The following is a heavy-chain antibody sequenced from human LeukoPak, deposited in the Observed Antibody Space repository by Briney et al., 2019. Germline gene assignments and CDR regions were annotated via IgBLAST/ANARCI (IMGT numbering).Heavy chain of an antibody. CDR3: ARGGVIVGSDY. Sequence: GGSLRLSCAASGFTFSDYYMSWIPQAPGKGLEWVSYISSSGSTISYADSVKGRFTISRDNAKNSLYPQMNSLRAEDTAMYYCARGGVIVGSDYWGQGTLVTVSS. D-gene: IGHD1-26*01. V-gene: IGHV3-11*04. CDR1: GFTFSDYY. J-gene: IGHJ4*02. CDR2: ISSSGSTI.